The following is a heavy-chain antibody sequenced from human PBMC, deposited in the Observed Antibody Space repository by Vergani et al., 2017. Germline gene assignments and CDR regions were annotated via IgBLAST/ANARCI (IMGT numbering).Heavy chain of an antibody. CDR1: GVSICSYY. CDR3: ARVGGRGFFDY. Sequence: QVQLQESGPGLVKPSETLSLTCTVSGVSICSYYWSWIRQPPGKGLEWIGYIYYSGSTNYNPSLKSRVTISVDTSKNQFSLKLSSVTAADTAVYYCARVGGRGFFDYWGQGTLVTVSS. J-gene: IGHJ4*02. CDR2: IYYSGST. V-gene: IGHV4-59*01. D-gene: IGHD3-10*01.